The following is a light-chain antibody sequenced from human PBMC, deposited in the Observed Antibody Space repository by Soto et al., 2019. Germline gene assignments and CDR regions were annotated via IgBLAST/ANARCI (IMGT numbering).Light chain of an antibody. V-gene: IGKV1-9*01. Sequence: DIQLTQSPSFLSASVGDRVTITCRASQGISSYLAWYQQKPGKAPKLLIYAASTLQSGVPSRCSGSGSGTEFTLTTSSLQPEDLATYYCLQLNSYPRTFGPGTKVDIK. CDR3: LQLNSYPRT. CDR1: QGISSY. CDR2: AAS. J-gene: IGKJ3*01.